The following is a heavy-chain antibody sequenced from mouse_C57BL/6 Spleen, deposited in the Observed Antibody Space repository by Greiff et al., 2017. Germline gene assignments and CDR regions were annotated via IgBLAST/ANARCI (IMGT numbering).Heavy chain of an antibody. CDR3: ARDEGGSAY. J-gene: IGHJ3*01. CDR1: GFTFSSYA. Sequence: EVQLVESGGGLVKPGGSLKLSCAASGFTFSSYAMSWVRQTPEKRLEWVATISDGGSYTYYPDNVKGRFTISKDNATNNLYLHMSHLKSEDTAMYYCARDEGGSAYWGQGVLVTASA. V-gene: IGHV5-4*01. CDR2: ISDGGSYT.